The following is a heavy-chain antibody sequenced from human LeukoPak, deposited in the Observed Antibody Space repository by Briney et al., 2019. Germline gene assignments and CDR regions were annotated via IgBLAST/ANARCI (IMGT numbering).Heavy chain of an antibody. J-gene: IGHJ4*02. D-gene: IGHD3-10*01. CDR1: GYSISSGYY. CDR2: IYHSGST. CDR3: ARAAYGSGSYDVDY. V-gene: IGHV4-38-2*01. Sequence: KPSETLSHSCAVSGYSISSGYYWGWIRQPPGKGLEWIGSIYHSGSTYYNPSLKSRVTISVDTSKNQFSLKLSSVTAADTAVYYCARAAYGSGSYDVDYWGQGTLVTVSS.